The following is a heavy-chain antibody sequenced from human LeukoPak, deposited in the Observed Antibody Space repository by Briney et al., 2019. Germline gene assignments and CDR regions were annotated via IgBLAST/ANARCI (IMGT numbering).Heavy chain of an antibody. CDR1: GYTFTSYD. Sequence: ASVKVSCKASGYTFTSYDINWVRQATGQGPEWMGWMNPNSGNTGYAQKFQGRVTMTRNTSISTAYMELSSLRSEDTAVYYCARLGLWDSSGQYPMGESDAFDIWGQGTMVTVSS. D-gene: IGHD3-22*01. J-gene: IGHJ3*02. CDR3: ARLGLWDSSGQYPMGESDAFDI. CDR2: MNPNSGNT. V-gene: IGHV1-8*02.